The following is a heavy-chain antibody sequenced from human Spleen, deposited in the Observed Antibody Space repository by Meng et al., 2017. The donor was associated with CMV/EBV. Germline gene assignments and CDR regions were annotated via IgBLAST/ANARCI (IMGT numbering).Heavy chain of an antibody. J-gene: IGHJ3*02. CDR1: GFTFDDYA. D-gene: IGHD2-2*01. Sequence: GSLRLSCAASGFTFDDYAMHWVRQAPGKGLEWVSSISSSSSYIYYADSVKGRFTISRDNAKNSLFLQMNSLRAEDTAVYYCARAVSPYCSSTSCSDAFDIWGQGTVVTVSS. CDR3: ARAVSPYCSSTSCSDAFDI. V-gene: IGHV3-21*01. CDR2: ISSSSSYI.